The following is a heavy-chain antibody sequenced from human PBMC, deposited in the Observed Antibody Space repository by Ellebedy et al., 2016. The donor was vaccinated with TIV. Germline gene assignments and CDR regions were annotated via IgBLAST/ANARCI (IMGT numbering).Heavy chain of an antibody. J-gene: IGHJ2*01. V-gene: IGHV1-18*01. CDR1: GYTFTSYG. D-gene: IGHD6-19*01. CDR3: ARLGYTSGRPSGDDL. Sequence: ASVKVSCKASGYTFTSYGISWVRQAPGQGLEWMGWISAYNGNTNYAQKLQGRVTMTTDTSTSTAYMELSSLRSEDTAVYYCARLGYTSGRPSGDDLWGRGTLVIVSS. CDR2: ISAYNGNT.